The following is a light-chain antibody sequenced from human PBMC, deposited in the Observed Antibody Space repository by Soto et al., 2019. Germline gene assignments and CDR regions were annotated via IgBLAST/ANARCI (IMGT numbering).Light chain of an antibody. J-gene: IGKJ2*01. CDR3: QQSYSIPYT. CDR2: TAS. CDR1: QSISTF. Sequence: DIQMTQSPSSMSASVGDRVIITCRTSQSISTFVNWYQERPGRAPKLLIYTASSLQGGVPSRFSGSGSGTDFSLTISNLQVEDFATYYCQQSYSIPYTFGQGTKVEIK. V-gene: IGKV1-39*01.